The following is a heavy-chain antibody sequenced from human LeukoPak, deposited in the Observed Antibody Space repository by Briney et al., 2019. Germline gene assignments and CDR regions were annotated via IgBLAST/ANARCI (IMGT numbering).Heavy chain of an antibody. J-gene: IGHJ3*02. CDR2: MRRGSDYK. CDR1: GFNLNV. CDR3: AKGNIVGIRSFAFDI. D-gene: IGHD1-26*01. V-gene: IGHV3-11*06. Sequence: GGSLRLSCVGSGFNLNVAWIRQTPGKGLQRVSYMRRGSDYKAYEDSVKGRFTISRDNSKNTLYLQMNSLRAEDTAVYYCAKGNIVGIRSFAFDIWGQGTMVTVSS.